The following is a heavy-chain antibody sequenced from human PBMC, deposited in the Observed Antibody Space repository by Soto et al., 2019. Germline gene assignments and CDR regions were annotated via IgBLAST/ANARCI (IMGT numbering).Heavy chain of an antibody. V-gene: IGHV1-18*04. J-gene: IGHJ4*02. Sequence: GASVKVSCKDSGYTFTSYGISWVRQAPGQGLEWMGWISAYNGNTNYAQKLQGRVTMTTDTSTSTAYMELRSLRSDDTAVYYCARGILLRYFDWSSRVFWYFDYWGQGTLVTVSS. CDR3: ARGILLRYFDWSSRVFWYFDY. CDR2: ISAYNGNT. CDR1: GYTFTSYG. D-gene: IGHD3-9*01.